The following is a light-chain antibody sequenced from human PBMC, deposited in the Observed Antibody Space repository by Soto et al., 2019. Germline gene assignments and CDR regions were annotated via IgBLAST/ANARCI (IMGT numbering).Light chain of an antibody. CDR1: NSNIGNNA. J-gene: IGLJ3*02. V-gene: IGLV1-36*01. CDR2: FDD. CDR3: AVWDDSVNGPV. Sequence: QSVLTQPPSVSAAPRQRVTISCSGSNSNIGNNAVNWYQHLPGKAPKLLIHFDDRVPSGVSDRFSGSKSGTSASLAISGLQSEDEGNYYCAVWDDSVNGPVFGGGTKVTVL.